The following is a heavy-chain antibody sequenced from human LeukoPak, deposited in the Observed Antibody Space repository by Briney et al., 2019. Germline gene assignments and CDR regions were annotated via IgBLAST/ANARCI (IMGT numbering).Heavy chain of an antibody. J-gene: IGHJ4*02. CDR1: GGSISSYY. CDR3: ATTRWTSERGGFDY. CDR2: IYTSGST. D-gene: IGHD1-1*01. V-gene: IGHV4-4*07. Sequence: SETLSLTCTDSGGSISSYYWSWIRQPAGKGLEWIGRIYTSGSTNYNPSLKSRVTMSVDTSKNQFSLKLSSVTAADTAMYYCATTRWTSERGGFDYWGQGTLVTVSS.